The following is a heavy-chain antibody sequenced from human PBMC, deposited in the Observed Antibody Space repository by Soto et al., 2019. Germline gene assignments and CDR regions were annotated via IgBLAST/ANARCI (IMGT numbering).Heavy chain of an antibody. CDR1: GYTFTGYY. CDR2: INPNSGGT. J-gene: IGHJ6*02. CDR3: ARGMGGSGYDYYYYGMDV. Sequence: GASVKVSCKASGYTFTGYYMHWVRQAPGQGLEWMGWINPNSGGTNYAQRFQGRVTMTRDTSISTAHMELSRLRSDDTAVYYCARGMGGSGYDYYYYGMDVWGQGTTVTVSS. D-gene: IGHD5-12*01. V-gene: IGHV1-2*02.